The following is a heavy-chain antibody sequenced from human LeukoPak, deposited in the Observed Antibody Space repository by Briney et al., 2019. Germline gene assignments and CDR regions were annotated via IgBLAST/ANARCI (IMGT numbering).Heavy chain of an antibody. CDR1: GYSFTSYW. J-gene: IGHJ2*01. CDR2: IDPSDSYT. CDR3: ASLNSGSNYGLGFFDL. V-gene: IGHV5-10-1*01. Sequence: GESLKFSCKGSGYSFTSYWISWVRQMPGKGLEWMGRIDPSDSYTNYSPSFQGHVTISADKSISTTYLQWNSLEASDTAMYYCASLNSGSNYGLGFFDLWGRGTLVTVSS. D-gene: IGHD1-26*01.